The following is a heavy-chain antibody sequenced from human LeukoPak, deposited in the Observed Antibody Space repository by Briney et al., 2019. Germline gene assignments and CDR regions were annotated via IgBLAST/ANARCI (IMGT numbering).Heavy chain of an antibody. CDR1: GGTFSSYA. CDR2: IIPIFGTA. J-gene: IGHJ3*02. Sequence: SSVKVSCKASGGTFSSYAISWVRQAPGQGLEWMGGIIPIFGTANYAQKFQGRVTITTDESTSTAYIELSSLRSEDTAVYYCARVDSGSYCGAFDIWGQGTMVTVSS. V-gene: IGHV1-69*05. CDR3: ARVDSGSYCGAFDI. D-gene: IGHD1-26*01.